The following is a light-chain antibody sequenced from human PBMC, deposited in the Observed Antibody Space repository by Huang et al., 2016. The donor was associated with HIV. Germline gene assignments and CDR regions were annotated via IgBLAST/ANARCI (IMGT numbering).Light chain of an antibody. CDR3: HQYNNWLLS. CDR2: GSS. V-gene: IGKV3-15*01. Sequence: EIVMTQSPATLSVSPGQRVTLSCRANRSVSTNFAWDQQRHGQAPRLLIYGSSTRAPGIPARFSGSGSGTDFSLTISSLQSEDFALYYCHQYNNWLLSFGGGTRV. CDR1: RSVSTN. J-gene: IGKJ4*01.